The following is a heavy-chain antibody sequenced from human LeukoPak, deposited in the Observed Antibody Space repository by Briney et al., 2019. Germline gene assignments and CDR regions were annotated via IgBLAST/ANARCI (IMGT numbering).Heavy chain of an antibody. CDR1: GGSISSSSYY. D-gene: IGHD3-3*01. CDR3: ARGIHTSITIFGVVHDAFDI. J-gene: IGHJ3*02. V-gene: IGHV4-39*07. CDR2: IYYSGST. Sequence: SETLSLTCTVSGGSISSSSYYWGWIRQPPGKGLEWIGSIYYSGSTYYNPSLKSRVTISVDTSKNQFSLKLSSVTAADTAVYYCARGIHTSITIFGVVHDAFDIWGQGTMVTVSS.